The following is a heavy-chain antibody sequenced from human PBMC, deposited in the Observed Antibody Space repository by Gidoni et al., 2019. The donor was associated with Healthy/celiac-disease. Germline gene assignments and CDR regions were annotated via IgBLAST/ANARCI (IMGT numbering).Heavy chain of an antibody. CDR2: ISGSGGST. CDR1: GFTFSSYA. Sequence: EVQLLESGGGLVQPGGSLRLSCAASGFTFSSYAMSWVRQAPGKGLEGVSAISGSGGSTYYADSVKGRFTISRDNSKNTLYLQMNSLRAEDTAVYYCAKDLDVGQPVYCGGDCYGTHFFDYWGQGTLVTVSS. D-gene: IGHD2-21*02. CDR3: AKDLDVGQPVYCGGDCYGTHFFDY. V-gene: IGHV3-23*01. J-gene: IGHJ4*02.